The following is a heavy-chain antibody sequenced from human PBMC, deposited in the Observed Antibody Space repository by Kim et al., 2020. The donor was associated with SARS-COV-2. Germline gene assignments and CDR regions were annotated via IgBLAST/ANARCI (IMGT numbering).Heavy chain of an antibody. CDR3: ARGRVVVIAIGRYYYYMDV. V-gene: IGHV4-34*01. D-gene: IGHD2-21*01. CDR1: GGSFSGYY. CDR2: INHSGST. J-gene: IGHJ6*03. Sequence: SETLSLTCAVYGGSFSGYYWSWIRQPPGKGLEWIGEINHSGSTNYNPSLKSRVTISVDTSKNQFSLKLSSVTAADTAVYYCARGRVVVIAIGRYYYYMDVWGKGTTVTVSS.